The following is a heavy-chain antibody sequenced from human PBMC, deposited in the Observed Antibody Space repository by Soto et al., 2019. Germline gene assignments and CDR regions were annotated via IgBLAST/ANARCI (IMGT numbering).Heavy chain of an antibody. J-gene: IGHJ5*02. V-gene: IGHV3-23*01. CDR2: ITSSGGPT. Sequence: EVQLLESGGGLIQPGGSLRLSCAASEFPFSTYEMTWARQSPGKGLEWVAFITSSGGPTYYAASVRGRFTISRDTSKNTLYLQMDSLRVEDTARYYCVKVGWLDAWGQGTLVTVSS. CDR3: VKVGWLDA. CDR1: EFPFSTYE.